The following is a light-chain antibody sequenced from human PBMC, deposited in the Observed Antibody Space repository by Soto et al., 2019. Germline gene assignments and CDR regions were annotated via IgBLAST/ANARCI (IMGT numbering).Light chain of an antibody. CDR3: QQYVSSPWA. Sequence: EIVLAQSPGTLSLSPGESATLSCRASQSVSSSFLAWYQQKAGQAPRLLIYGASSRATGIPDRFSGSGSGTDFTLTISRLEPEDFAVYYCQQYVSSPWAFGQGTQVEI. J-gene: IGKJ1*01. V-gene: IGKV3-20*01. CDR2: GAS. CDR1: QSVSSSF.